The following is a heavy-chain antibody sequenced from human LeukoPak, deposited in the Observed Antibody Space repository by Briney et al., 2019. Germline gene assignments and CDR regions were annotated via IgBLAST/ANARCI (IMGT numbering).Heavy chain of an antibody. CDR1: GGSISSGGYY. CDR2: IYYSGST. Sequence: PSETLSLTCTVSGGSISSGGYYWSWLRQHPGKGLEWIGYIYYSGSTYYNPSLKSRVTISVDTSKNQFSLKLSSVTAADTAVYYCARKSAAGLDYWGQGTLVTVSS. D-gene: IGHD6-13*01. V-gene: IGHV4-31*03. J-gene: IGHJ4*02. CDR3: ARKSAAGLDY.